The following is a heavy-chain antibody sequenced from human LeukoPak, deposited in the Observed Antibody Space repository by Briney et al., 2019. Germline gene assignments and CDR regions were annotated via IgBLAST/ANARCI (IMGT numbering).Heavy chain of an antibody. Sequence: SVTLSLTCAVYGGSFSVCYWSRIRHPPRKGLEWVREINHSGSTNYNPSLESRVTISVDTSKNQFSLKLSSVTAADTAVYYCARGRQTPTYNWFDPWGQGTLVTVSS. V-gene: IGHV4-34*01. CDR3: ARGRQTPTYNWFDP. J-gene: IGHJ5*02. CDR2: INHSGST. CDR1: GGSFSVCY.